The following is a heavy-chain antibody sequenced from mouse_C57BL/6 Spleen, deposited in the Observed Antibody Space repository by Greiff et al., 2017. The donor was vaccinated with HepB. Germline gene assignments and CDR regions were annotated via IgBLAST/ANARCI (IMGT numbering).Heavy chain of an antibody. V-gene: IGHV1-81*01. CDR1: GYTFTSYG. D-gene: IGHD2-4*01. CDR3: ARFDYEGFAY. Sequence: QVQLKESGAELARPGASVKLSCKASGYTFTSYGISWVKQRTGQGLEWIGEIYPRSGNTYYNEKFKGKATLTADKSSSTAYMELRSLTSEDSAVYFCARFDYEGFAYWGQGTLVTVSA. J-gene: IGHJ3*01. CDR2: IYPRSGNT.